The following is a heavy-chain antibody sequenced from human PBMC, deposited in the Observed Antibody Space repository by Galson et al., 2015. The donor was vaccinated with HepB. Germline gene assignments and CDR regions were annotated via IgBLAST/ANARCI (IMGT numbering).Heavy chain of an antibody. V-gene: IGHV4-34*01. CDR3: ARGGKFWSGYYTGYNWFDP. Sequence: TLSLTCAVYGGSFSGYYWSWIRQPPGKGLEWIGEINHSGSTNYNPSLKSRVTISVDTSKNQFSLKLSSVTAADTAVYYCARGGKFWSGYYTGYNWFDPWGQGTLVTVSS. J-gene: IGHJ5*02. CDR2: INHSGST. CDR1: GGSFSGYY. D-gene: IGHD3-3*01.